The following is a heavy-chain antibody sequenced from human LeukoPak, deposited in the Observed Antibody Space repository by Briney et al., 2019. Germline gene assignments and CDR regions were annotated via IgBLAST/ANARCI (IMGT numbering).Heavy chain of an antibody. CDR1: GFTFGSAW. J-gene: IGHJ4*01. Sequence: GGSLRLSCAASGFTFGSAWMDWVGQAPGKGLEWVAKIKEDGSNTYYGDSVKGRFTISRDNAKNSLYLQMNNLRAEDTAVYFCARDRAYSIFDYWGGDTLVTVSS. CDR3: ARDRAYSIFDY. D-gene: IGHD3-16*01. V-gene: IGHV3-7*01. CDR2: IKEDGSNT.